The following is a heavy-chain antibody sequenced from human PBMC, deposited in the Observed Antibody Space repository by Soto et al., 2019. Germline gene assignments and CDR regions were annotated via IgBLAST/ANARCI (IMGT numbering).Heavy chain of an antibody. Sequence: SETLSLTCTVSGGSISSYYWSWIRQPPGKGLEWIGYIYYSESTNYNPSLKSRVTISVDTSKNQFSLKLSSVTAADTAVYYCAREVVGATVGCFDPWGQGTLVTVSS. V-gene: IGHV4-59*01. D-gene: IGHD1-26*01. CDR1: GGSISSYY. J-gene: IGHJ5*02. CDR3: AREVVGATVGCFDP. CDR2: IYYSEST.